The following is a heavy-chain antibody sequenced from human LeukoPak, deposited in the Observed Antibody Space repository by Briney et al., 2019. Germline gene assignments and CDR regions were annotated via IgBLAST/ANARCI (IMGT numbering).Heavy chain of an antibody. V-gene: IGHV1-2*06. J-gene: IGHJ6*02. CDR3: ARDYRSSIALGIFGVGYYYYGMDV. D-gene: IGHD3-3*01. CDR1: GYTFTGYY. Sequence: ATVTVSCTASGYTFTGYYMHWVRQAPGQGLEWMGRINPNSGGTNYAQKFQGRVTMTRDTSISTAYMELSRLRSDDTAVYYCARDYRSSIALGIFGVGYYYYGMDVWGQGTTVTVSS. CDR2: INPNSGGT.